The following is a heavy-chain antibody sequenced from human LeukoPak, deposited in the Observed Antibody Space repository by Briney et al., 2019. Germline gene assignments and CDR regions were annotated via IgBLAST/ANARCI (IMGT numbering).Heavy chain of an antibody. V-gene: IGHV4-59*01. CDR1: GGSISSYY. J-gene: IGHJ6*03. D-gene: IGHD1-26*01. CDR3: ARGSGSYSPYYYYYYMDV. CDR2: IYYSGST. Sequence: SETLSLTCTVSGGSISSYYWSWIRQPPGKGVEWIGYIYYSGSTNYNPSLKSRVTISVDTSKNQFSLKLSSVTAADTAVYYCARGSGSYSPYYYYYYMDVWGKGTTVTISS.